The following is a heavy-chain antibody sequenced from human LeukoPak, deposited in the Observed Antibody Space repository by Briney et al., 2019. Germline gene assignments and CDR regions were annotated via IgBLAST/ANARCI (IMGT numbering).Heavy chain of an antibody. CDR2: VEGKRDT. V-gene: IGHV3-53*01. J-gene: IGHJ4*02. CDR1: GFSVGYYY. Sequence: GGSLRLSSAAPGFSVGYYYMNSGRQAPGRGLEWVSVVEGKRDTYSACCVSGRFTISRDNSKNTRNLQMDSLGVEDTAVYYCATGGYTGYHRIGAFDTWGQGTLVTVSS. D-gene: IGHD5-12*01. CDR3: ATGGYTGYHRIGAFDT.